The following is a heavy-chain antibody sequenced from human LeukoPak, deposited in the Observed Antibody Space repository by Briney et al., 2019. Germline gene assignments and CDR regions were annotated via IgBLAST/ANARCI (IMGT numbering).Heavy chain of an antibody. V-gene: IGHV3-23*01. CDR1: GFTFSSYS. D-gene: IGHD4-17*01. Sequence: PGGSLRLSCAASGFTFSSYSMSWVRQAPGKGLEWVSAISGSGGSTYYADSVKGRFTISRDNSKNTLYLQMNSLRAEDTAVYYCAKVIIGTYGDYVGFDYWGQGTLVTVSS. CDR2: ISGSGGST. J-gene: IGHJ4*02. CDR3: AKVIIGTYGDYVGFDY.